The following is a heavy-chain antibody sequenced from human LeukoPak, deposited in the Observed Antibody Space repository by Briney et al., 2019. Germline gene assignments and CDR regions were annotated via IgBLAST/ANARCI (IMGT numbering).Heavy chain of an antibody. V-gene: IGHV3-7*03. CDR1: GFTFSSYW. J-gene: IGHJ4*02. CDR2: IKQDGSEK. Sequence: GGSLRLSCAASGFTFSSYWMSWVRQAPGKRLEWVANIKQDGSEKYYVDSVKGRFTISRDNAKNSLYLQMNSLRAEDTAVYYCAGDSSGWYYLDYGGRGPLATVPS. D-gene: IGHD6-19*01. CDR3: AGDSSGWYYLDY.